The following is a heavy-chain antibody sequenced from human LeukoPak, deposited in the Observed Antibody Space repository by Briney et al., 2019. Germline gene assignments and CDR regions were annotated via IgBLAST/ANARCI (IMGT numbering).Heavy chain of an antibody. CDR3: ARGGSKISFGGVIPNWFDP. J-gene: IGHJ5*02. CDR1: GGTFSSYE. V-gene: IGHV1-69*04. CDR2: IIPFLGIT. D-gene: IGHD3-16*02. Sequence: GASVKVSCKASGGTFSSYEITWVRQAPGQGLEWVGRIIPFLGITNSGQEFQGSVTFTADKSTDIAYMELSSLRSEDTAVYFCARGGSKISFGGVIPNWFDPWGQGTLVTVSS.